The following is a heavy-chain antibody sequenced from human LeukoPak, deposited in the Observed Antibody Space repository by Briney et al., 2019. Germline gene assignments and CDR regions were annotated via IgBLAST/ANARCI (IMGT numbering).Heavy chain of an antibody. CDR1: GYTLTELS. CDR3: ATREIAAADLYYYMDV. D-gene: IGHD6-13*01. Sequence: ASVKVSCKVSGYTLTELSMHWVRQAPGKGLEWMGGFDPEDGETIYAQKFQGRVTMTEDTSTDTAYMELSSLRSEDTAVYYCATREIAAADLYYYMDVWGKGTTVTVSS. CDR2: FDPEDGET. J-gene: IGHJ6*03. V-gene: IGHV1-24*01.